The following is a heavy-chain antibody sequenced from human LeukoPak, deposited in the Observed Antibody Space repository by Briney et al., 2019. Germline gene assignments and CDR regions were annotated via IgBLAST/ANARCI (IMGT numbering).Heavy chain of an antibody. CDR1: GYTFTSYY. D-gene: IGHD1-26*01. J-gene: IGHJ5*02. Sequence: GASVKVSCKASGYTFTSYYMHWVRQAPGQGLEWMGLINPTGGSTGYAQKFQGRVTMTRDMSTSTDYMELSSLRSEDTAIYYCARDNSVRANAWWFDPWGQGTLVTVSS. V-gene: IGHV1-46*01. CDR2: INPTGGST. CDR3: ARDNSVRANAWWFDP.